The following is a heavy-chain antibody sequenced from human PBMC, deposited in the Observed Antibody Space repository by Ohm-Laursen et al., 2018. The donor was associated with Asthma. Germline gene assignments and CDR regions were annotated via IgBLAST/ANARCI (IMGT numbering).Heavy chain of an antibody. J-gene: IGHJ4*02. Sequence: GSLRLSCTASGFTFSNYAVSWVRQAPGKGLEWVSAISGSGGSTYYADSVKGRFTISRDNSKNTLYLQMNSLRAEDTAVYYCAKDWEYSSGWYFDYWGQGTLVTVSS. CDR1: GFTFSNYA. D-gene: IGHD6-19*01. CDR3: AKDWEYSSGWYFDY. V-gene: IGHV3-23*01. CDR2: ISGSGGST.